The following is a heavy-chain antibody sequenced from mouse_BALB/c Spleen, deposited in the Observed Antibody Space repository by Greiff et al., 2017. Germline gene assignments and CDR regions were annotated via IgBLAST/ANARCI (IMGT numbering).Heavy chain of an antibody. CDR2: IYPGNSDT. D-gene: IGHD2-4*01. CDR1: GYSFTSYW. V-gene: IGHV1-5*01. CDR3: TRSPYYDYADWFAY. J-gene: IGHJ3*01. Sequence: EVQLQQSGTVLARPGASVKMSCKASGYSFTSYWMHWVKQRPGQGLEWIGAIYPGNSDTSYNQKFKGKAKLTAVTSASTAYMELSSLTNEDSAVYYCTRSPYYDYADWFAYWGQGTLVTVSA.